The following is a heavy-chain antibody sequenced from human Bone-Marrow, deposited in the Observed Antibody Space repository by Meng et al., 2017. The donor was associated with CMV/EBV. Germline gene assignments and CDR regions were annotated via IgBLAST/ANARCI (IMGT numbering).Heavy chain of an antibody. CDR3: ARYCSSTSCSDAFAI. CDR2: INHSGST. Sequence: GSLRLCCAVYGGSFSGYYWSWIRQPPGKWLEWIGEINHSGSTNYNSSLKSRVTISVDTSKKQFSLKLSSVTAADTAVYYCARYCSSTSCSDAFAIWSKGAMVTGSS. V-gene: IGHV4-34*01. D-gene: IGHD2-2*01. J-gene: IGHJ3*02. CDR1: GGSFSGYY.